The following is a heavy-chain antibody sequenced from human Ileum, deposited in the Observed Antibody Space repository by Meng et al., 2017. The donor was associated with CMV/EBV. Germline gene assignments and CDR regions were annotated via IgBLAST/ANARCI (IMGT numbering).Heavy chain of an antibody. J-gene: IGHJ4*02. V-gene: IGHV4-4*07. CDR3: ARNYGSGNWNFFHY. CDR1: GGSISNYY. D-gene: IGHD3-10*01. CDR2: IYTSGTT. Sequence: QVQLQESGPGLVKTSETLSLTCYVSGGSISNYYWSWIRQPAGKGLEWIAHIYTSGTTNSNPSLKSRVTMSVDTSRNQFSLKLTSVTAADTAVYYCARNYGSGNWNFFHYWGQGTLVTDSS.